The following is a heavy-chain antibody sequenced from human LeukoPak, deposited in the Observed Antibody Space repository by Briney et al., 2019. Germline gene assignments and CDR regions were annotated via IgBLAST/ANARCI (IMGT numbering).Heavy chain of an antibody. J-gene: IGHJ4*02. CDR2: IYYSGST. D-gene: IGHD6-19*01. Sequence: SETLSLTCTVSGGSISSSSYYWGWIRQPPGKGLEWIGSIYYSGSTYYNPSLKSRVTISVDTSKNQFSLRLTSVTVADTAVYFCARFDSIGWYDFDYWGQGTLVTVSS. CDR1: GGSISSSSYY. CDR3: ARFDSIGWYDFDY. V-gene: IGHV4-39*07.